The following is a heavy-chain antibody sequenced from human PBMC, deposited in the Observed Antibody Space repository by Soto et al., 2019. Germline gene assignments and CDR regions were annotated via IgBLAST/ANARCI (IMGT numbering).Heavy chain of an antibody. D-gene: IGHD3-22*01. CDR1: GGTFSSYA. Sequence: QVQLVQSGAEVKKPGSSVKVSCKASGGTFSSYAISWVRQAPGQGLEWMGGIIPIFGTANYAQKFQGRVTITADESTSTAYMELSSLRSEDTAVYYCARVPDSSGPEDYYYGMDVWGQGTTVTVSS. CDR3: ARVPDSSGPEDYYYGMDV. V-gene: IGHV1-69*12. J-gene: IGHJ6*02. CDR2: IIPIFGTA.